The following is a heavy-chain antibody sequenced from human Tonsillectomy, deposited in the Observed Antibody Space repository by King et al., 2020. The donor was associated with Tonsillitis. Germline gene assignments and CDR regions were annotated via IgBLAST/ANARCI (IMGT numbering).Heavy chain of an antibody. J-gene: IGHJ5*02. CDR2: IKSDGSST. D-gene: IGHD1-26*01. Sequence: VQLVGSGGGLVQPGGSLRLSCAAAGFTFSDYWMHWVRQVPGKGLEWVSRIKSDGSSTTYADSVKGRFTISRDNAKSTVYLQMNSLRAEDTAVYYCARGRWELLWGDAWGQGTLVTVSS. CDR1: GFTFSDYW. CDR3: ARGRWELLWGDA. V-gene: IGHV3-74*01.